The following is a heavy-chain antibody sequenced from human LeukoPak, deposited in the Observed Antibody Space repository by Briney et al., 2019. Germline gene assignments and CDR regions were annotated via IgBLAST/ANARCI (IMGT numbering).Heavy chain of an antibody. D-gene: IGHD6-19*01. Sequence: GASVKVSCKASGYTFTGYYMHWVRQAPGQGLEWMGWINPNSGGTNYAQKFQGRVTMTRDTSISTAYMELSRLRSDDTAVYYCARVEDRHIAVADYWGQGTLVTVSS. CDR3: ARVEDRHIAVADY. CDR1: GYTFTGYY. CDR2: INPNSGGT. J-gene: IGHJ4*02. V-gene: IGHV1-2*02.